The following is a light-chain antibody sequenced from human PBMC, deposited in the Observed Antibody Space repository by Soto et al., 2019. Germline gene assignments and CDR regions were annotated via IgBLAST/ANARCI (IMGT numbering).Light chain of an antibody. CDR2: DNT. CDR1: SSNIPYQF. CDR3: ASWDTNLDGFV. Sequence: QSVLAQSPSVTAAPGQTVTISCSGSSSNIPYQFVSWYQQFPGIAPTLLIYDNTGRPSGVPDRFSATKSGPSATLDIAGLQTADEAVYYCASWDTNLDGFVFGPGTKVTVL. V-gene: IGLV1-51*01. J-gene: IGLJ1*01.